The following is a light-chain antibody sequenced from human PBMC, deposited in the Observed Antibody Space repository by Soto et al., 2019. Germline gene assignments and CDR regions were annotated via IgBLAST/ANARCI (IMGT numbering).Light chain of an antibody. CDR1: QSVSIL. Sequence: EIVMTQSPATLSVSPGERATLSCRASQSVSILLALDQQTPGQAPSLLIYGAFTRATGIPARFSGTGSGTEFTLTISSLQSEDFALYYCQQYNDWPLTFGQGTKVDIK. J-gene: IGKJ1*01. CDR2: GAF. V-gene: IGKV3-15*01. CDR3: QQYNDWPLT.